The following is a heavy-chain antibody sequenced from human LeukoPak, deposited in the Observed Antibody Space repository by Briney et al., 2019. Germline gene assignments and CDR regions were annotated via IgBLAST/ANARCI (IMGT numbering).Heavy chain of an antibody. CDR1: GFIFNTYD. CDR2: VSGSGGST. Sequence: PGGSLRLSCAASGFIFNTYDRSWVRQAPGKGLEWVSAVSGSGGSTYYANSVKGRFTISKDSSKNTVFLQMNSLRAEDTAIYYCAKMEAMTTDGGADYCGQGTLVTVSS. J-gene: IGHJ4*02. V-gene: IGHV3-23*01. CDR3: AKMEAMTTDGGADY. D-gene: IGHD4-17*01.